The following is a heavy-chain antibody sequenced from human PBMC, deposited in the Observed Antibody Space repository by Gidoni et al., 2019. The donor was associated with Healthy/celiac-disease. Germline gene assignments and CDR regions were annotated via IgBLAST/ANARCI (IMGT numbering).Heavy chain of an antibody. J-gene: IGHJ3*02. CDR2: IKSKTDGGTT. CDR1: GFTFSNAW. V-gene: IGHV3-15*01. Sequence: EVQLVASGGGLVKPGGSLRLSCAASGFTFSNAWMSWVRQAPGKGLEWVGRIKSKTDGGTTDYAAPVKGRFTISRDDSKNTLYLQMNSLKTEDTAVYYCTTDQGYDFWSGYYTDAFDIWGQGTMVTVSS. D-gene: IGHD3-3*01. CDR3: TTDQGYDFWSGYYTDAFDI.